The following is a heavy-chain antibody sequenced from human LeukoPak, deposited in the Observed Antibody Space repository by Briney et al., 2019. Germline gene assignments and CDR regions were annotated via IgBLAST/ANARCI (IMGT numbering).Heavy chain of an antibody. CDR3: ARDWYYDSSGYYHGPDY. D-gene: IGHD3-22*01. V-gene: IGHV1-69*04. Sequence: SVKVSCKASGGTFSSYAISWVRQAPGQGLEWMGRIIPIFGIANYAQKFRGRVTITADKSTSTAYMELSSLRSEDTAVYYCARDWYYDSSGYYHGPDYWGQGTLVTVSS. CDR1: GGTFSSYA. J-gene: IGHJ4*02. CDR2: IIPIFGIA.